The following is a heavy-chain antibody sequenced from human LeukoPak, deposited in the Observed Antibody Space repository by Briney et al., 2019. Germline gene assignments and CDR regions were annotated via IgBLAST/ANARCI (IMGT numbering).Heavy chain of an antibody. J-gene: IGHJ4*02. CDR1: GGSFSGYY. CDR3: ARQAGSYYRFDY. Sequence: SETLSLTCAVYGGSFSGYYWSWIRQPPGKGLEWIGEINHSGSTNYNPSLKSRVTISVDTSKNQFSLKLSSVTAADTAVYYCARQAGSYYRFDYWGQGTLVTVSS. V-gene: IGHV4-34*01. D-gene: IGHD3-10*01. CDR2: INHSGST.